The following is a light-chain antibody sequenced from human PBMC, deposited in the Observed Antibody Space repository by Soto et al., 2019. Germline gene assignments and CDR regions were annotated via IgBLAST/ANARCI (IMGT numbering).Light chain of an antibody. CDR3: TSYASGSSHVV. V-gene: IGLV1-40*01. CDR1: SSNIGAGYD. J-gene: IGLJ2*01. CDR2: GNS. Sequence: QSVLTQPPSVSGAPGQRVTISCTGSSSNIGAGYDVHWYQQLPGTAPKHLIYGNSNRPSGVPDRFSGSKSGTSASLTISGLQAEDEADYYCTSYASGSSHVVFGGGTKLTVL.